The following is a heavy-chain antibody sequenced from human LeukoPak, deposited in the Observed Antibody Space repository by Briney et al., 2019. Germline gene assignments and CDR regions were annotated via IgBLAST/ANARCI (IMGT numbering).Heavy chain of an antibody. Sequence: SETLSLTCAVSGASIRSTHWWTWLRLPPGKGLEWIGEAYHNGNTKYNPSLSSRLIISVDYSKNQFSMKMTSVTAADTAVYYCASPSGRYHADALDIWGQGRLVIVSS. CDR2: AYHNGNT. CDR3: ASPSGRYHADALDI. CDR1: GASIRSTHW. D-gene: IGHD1-26*01. J-gene: IGHJ3*02. V-gene: IGHV4-4*02.